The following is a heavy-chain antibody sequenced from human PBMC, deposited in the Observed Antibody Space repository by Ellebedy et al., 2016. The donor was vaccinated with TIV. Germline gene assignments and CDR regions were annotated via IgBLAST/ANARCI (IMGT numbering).Heavy chain of an antibody. J-gene: IGHJ5*02. Sequence: MPSETLSLTCTVSGGSISSYYWSWIRQPPGKGLEWIGYIYYSGSTNYNPSLKSRVTISVDTSKNQFSLKLSSVTAADTAVYYCACLNWNDEVWFDPWGQGTLVTVSS. CDR1: GGSISSYY. CDR3: ACLNWNDEVWFDP. CDR2: IYYSGST. D-gene: IGHD1-20*01. V-gene: IGHV4-59*01.